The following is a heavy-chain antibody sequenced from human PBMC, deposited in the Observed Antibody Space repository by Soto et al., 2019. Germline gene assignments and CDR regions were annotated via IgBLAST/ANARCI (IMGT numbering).Heavy chain of an antibody. CDR3: ARGPRYCRTTTCFSGVTWFDP. V-gene: IGHV1-18*04. CDR1: GYTFTNYG. Sequence: AAVNVSCTASGYTFTNYGISWVRQAPGQGLEWMGWISSYNGNTNYAQRVQGRVTLTTDSSTSTTYMELRSLRSDDTAVYYCARGPRYCRTTTCFSGVTWFDPWGQGTPVTVPQ. J-gene: IGHJ5*02. CDR2: ISSYNGNT. D-gene: IGHD2-2*01.